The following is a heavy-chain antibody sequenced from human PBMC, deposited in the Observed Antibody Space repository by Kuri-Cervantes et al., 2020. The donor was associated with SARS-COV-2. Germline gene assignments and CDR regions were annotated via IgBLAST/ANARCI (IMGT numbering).Heavy chain of an antibody. J-gene: IGHJ3*02. Sequence: GGSLRLSCAVSGFTFSSYGMHWVRQAPGKGLEWVAVIWYDGSNKYYADSVKGRFTISRDNSKNTLYLQMNSLRAEDTAVYYCARGLAIFGVRNAFDIWGQGTMVTVSS. V-gene: IGHV3-33*01. D-gene: IGHD3-3*01. CDR2: IWYDGSNK. CDR1: GFTFSSYG. CDR3: ARGLAIFGVRNAFDI.